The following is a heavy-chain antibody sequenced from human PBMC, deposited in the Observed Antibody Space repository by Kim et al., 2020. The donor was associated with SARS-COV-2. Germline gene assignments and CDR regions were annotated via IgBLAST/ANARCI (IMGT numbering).Heavy chain of an antibody. D-gene: IGHD6-6*01. CDR2: IWYDGSNK. CDR1: GFTFNSYG. J-gene: IGHJ6*02. V-gene: IGHV3-33*01. CDR3: ARVLQARRSVADRNYYYGMDV. Sequence: GGSLRLSCAASGFTFNSYGMHWVRQAPGKGLEWVAVIWYDGSNKFYAGSVKGRFTISRDNSKNTLYLQMNSLRVEDTAVYYCARVLQARRSVADRNYYYGMDVWGQGPTVTVSS.